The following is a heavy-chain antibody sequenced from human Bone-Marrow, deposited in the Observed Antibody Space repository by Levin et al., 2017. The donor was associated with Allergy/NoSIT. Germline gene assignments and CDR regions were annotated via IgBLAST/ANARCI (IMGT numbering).Heavy chain of an antibody. D-gene: IGHD2-2*01. CDR2: IYPGDSDT. CDR1: GYSFTSYW. J-gene: IGHJ6*02. V-gene: IGHV5-51*01. Sequence: LGESLKISCKGSGYSFTSYWIGWVRQMPGKGLEWMGIIYPGDSDTRYSPSFQGQVTISADKSISTAYLQWSSLKASDTAMYYCARQTVLVPAARSDYYGMDVWDQGTTVTVSS. CDR3: ARQTVLVPAARSDYYGMDV.